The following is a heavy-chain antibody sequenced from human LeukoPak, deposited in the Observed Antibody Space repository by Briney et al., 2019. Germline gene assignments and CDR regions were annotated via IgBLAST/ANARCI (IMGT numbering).Heavy chain of an antibody. CDR3: AREDCSNVRCYGASDA. V-gene: IGHV3-69-1*01. CDR2: ISSNNHM. J-gene: IGHJ1*01. Sequence: GGSLRLSCVASGFTFSSYAMSWVRQAPGKGLEWVSSISSNNHMYYADSVKGRFTISRDNAKNSLSLQMNSLRGEDTAVYYCAREDCSNVRCYGASDAWGQGTLLTVSS. D-gene: IGHD2-2*01. CDR1: GFTFSSYA.